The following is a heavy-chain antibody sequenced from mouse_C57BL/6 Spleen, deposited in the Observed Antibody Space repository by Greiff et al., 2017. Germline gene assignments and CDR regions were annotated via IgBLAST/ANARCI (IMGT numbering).Heavy chain of an antibody. CDR3: ARDYYCSSYWFAY. D-gene: IGHD1-1*01. CDR2: IDPANGNT. V-gene: IGHV14-3*01. Sequence: EVQLKESVAELVRPGASVKLSCTASGFNIKNTYMHWVKQRPEQGLEWIGRIDPANGNTKYAPKFQGKATITADTSSKPAYLQRSSLTSEDTAIYYCARDYYCSSYWFAYWGQGTLVTVSA. CDR1: GFNIKNTY. J-gene: IGHJ3*01.